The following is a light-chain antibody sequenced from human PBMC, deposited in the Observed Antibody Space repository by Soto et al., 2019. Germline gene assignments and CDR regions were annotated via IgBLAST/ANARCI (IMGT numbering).Light chain of an antibody. J-gene: IGLJ2*01. CDR1: SSDIGAYHY. Sequence: QSVLTQAASVSGSPGQSITISCTGTSSDIGAYHYVSWYQQRPGKAPKVLIYAVNNRPSEISDRFSGSKSGNTASLTISGLQAEDEAVYYCNSYTNSYTVIFGGGTKLTVL. CDR3: NSYTNSYTVI. CDR2: AVN. V-gene: IGLV2-14*01.